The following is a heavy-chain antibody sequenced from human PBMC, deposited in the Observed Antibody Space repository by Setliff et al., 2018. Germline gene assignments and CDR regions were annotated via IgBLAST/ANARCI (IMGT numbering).Heavy chain of an antibody. V-gene: IGHV5-51*01. J-gene: IGHJ3*02. Sequence: GESLKISCKGSGYSFTSYWIGWVRQMPGKGLEWMGIIYPGDSDTRYSPSFQAQVTISADKSISTAYLQWSSLKASDTAMYYCASTLYYYDSSGYGAFDIWGQGTMVTVS. CDR2: IYPGDSDT. CDR1: GYSFTSYW. D-gene: IGHD3-22*01. CDR3: ASTLYYYDSSGYGAFDI.